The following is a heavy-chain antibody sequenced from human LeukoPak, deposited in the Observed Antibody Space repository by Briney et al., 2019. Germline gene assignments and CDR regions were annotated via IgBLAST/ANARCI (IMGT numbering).Heavy chain of an antibody. Sequence: GGSLRLSCAASGFTFSSYSMNWVRQAPGKGLEWVSSISSSSSSYIYYADSVKGRFTISRDNAKNSLYLQMNSLRAEDTAVYYCAREGPNPGITGTTINPWGQGTLVTVSS. CDR3: AREGPNPGITGTTINP. D-gene: IGHD1-7*01. CDR1: GFTFSSYS. J-gene: IGHJ5*02. CDR2: ISSSSSSYI. V-gene: IGHV3-21*01.